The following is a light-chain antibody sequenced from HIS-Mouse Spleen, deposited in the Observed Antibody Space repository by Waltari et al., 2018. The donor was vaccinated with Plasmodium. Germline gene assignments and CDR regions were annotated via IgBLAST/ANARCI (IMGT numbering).Light chain of an antibody. CDR1: SSNIGSNT. CDR3: AAWDDSLNGPV. J-gene: IGLJ2*01. Sequence: QSVLTQPPSASGTPGQRVTISCSGSSSNIGSNTVNWYQQLPGTAPKLLIYSNNQRPSGVPDRSSGSKSGTSASRAISGLQSEDEADYYCAAWDDSLNGPVFGGGTKLTVL. CDR2: SNN. V-gene: IGLV1-44*01.